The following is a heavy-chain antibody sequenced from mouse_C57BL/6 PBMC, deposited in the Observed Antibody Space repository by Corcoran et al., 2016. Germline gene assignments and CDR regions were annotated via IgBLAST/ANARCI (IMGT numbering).Heavy chain of an antibody. D-gene: IGHD1-1*01. J-gene: IGHJ2*01. CDR2: INTYSGVP. V-gene: IGHV9-3*01. CDR1: GYTFTTYG. CDR3: ARGDYGSSYYFDY. Sequence: QIQLVQSVPELKKPGETVKISCKASGYTFTTYGMSWVKQAPGKGLKWMGWINTYSGVPTYDDDFKGRFAFSLETSASTAYLQINNLKNEDTATYFCARGDYGSSYYFDYWGQGMTLTVSS.